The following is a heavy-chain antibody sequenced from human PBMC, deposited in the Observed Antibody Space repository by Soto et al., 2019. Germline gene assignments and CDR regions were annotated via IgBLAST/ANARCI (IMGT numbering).Heavy chain of an antibody. CDR1: GGSVSSGSYC. Sequence: SETLSLTCAVSGGSVSSGSYCWTWIRQPPGKGLEWIGYIYYSGSTNYNPSLKSRVTISVDTSKNQFSLKLSSVTAADTAVYYCARDRSYYYDSSGFYGFDYWGQGTQVTVSS. V-gene: IGHV4-61*01. CDR2: IYYSGST. D-gene: IGHD3-22*01. CDR3: ARDRSYYYDSSGFYGFDY. J-gene: IGHJ4*02.